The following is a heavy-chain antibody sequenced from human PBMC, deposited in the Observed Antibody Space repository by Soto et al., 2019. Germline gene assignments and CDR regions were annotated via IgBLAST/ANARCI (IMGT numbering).Heavy chain of an antibody. J-gene: IGHJ4*02. V-gene: IGHV3-66*01. CDR2: IYADRST. D-gene: IGHD6-19*01. Sequence: EVQLVESGGGLVQPGGSLRLSCAASGFTVSSNDMTWVRQAPGKGLEWVSLIYADRSTYYAGSVRGRFTISRDNSKNTLYLQMNSLRAEDTAVYYCARYRAVAGSAFDYWGQGTLVTVSS. CDR1: GFTVSSND. CDR3: ARYRAVAGSAFDY.